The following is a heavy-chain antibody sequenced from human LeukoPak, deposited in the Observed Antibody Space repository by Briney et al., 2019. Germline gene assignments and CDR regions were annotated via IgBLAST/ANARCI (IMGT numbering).Heavy chain of an antibody. V-gene: IGHV4-39*01. Sequence: KSSETLSLTCTVSGGSISSNSYYWGWIRQPPGKGLEWIGSLYYSGSTYYNPSLKSRITMSVDTSKNLFSLKLSSVTAADTAVYYCASSEYYDSSGYRLYYFDYWGQGTLVTVSS. CDR3: ASSEYYDSSGYRLYYFDY. J-gene: IGHJ4*02. D-gene: IGHD3-22*01. CDR1: GGSISSNSYY. CDR2: LYYSGST.